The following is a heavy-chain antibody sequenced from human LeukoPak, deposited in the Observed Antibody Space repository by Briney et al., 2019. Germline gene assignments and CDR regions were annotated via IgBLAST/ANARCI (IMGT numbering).Heavy chain of an antibody. J-gene: IGHJ4*02. V-gene: IGHV3-30*03. CDR3: ATSYDFWSGYSRAPFDC. CDR1: GFTFSSYG. CDR2: ISYDGSNK. Sequence: GGSLRLSCAASGFTFSSYGMHWVRQAPGKGLEWVAVISYDGSNKYYADSVKGRFTISRDNSKNTLYLQMNSLRAEDTAVYYCATSYDFWSGYSRAPFDCWGQGTLVTVSS. D-gene: IGHD3-3*01.